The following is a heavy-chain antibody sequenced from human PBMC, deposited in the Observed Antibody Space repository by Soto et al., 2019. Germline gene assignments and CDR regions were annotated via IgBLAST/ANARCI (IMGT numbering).Heavy chain of an antibody. CDR3: ARDCTGGSCFCIY. D-gene: IGHD2-15*01. Sequence: GASVKVSCKASGYTFTSYGISWVRQAPGQGPEWMGWINTYNGNSNYAQKFQGRVTMTTDTSTNTAYMELRSLTSDDTAVYYCARDCTGGSCFCIYWGQGTLVTVSS. CDR1: GYTFTSYG. J-gene: IGHJ4*02. CDR2: INTYNGNS. V-gene: IGHV1-18*01.